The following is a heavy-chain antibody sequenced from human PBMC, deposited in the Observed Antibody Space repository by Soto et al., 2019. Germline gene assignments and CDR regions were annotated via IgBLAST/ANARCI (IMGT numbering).Heavy chain of an antibody. CDR1: GFTFSGYW. CDR2: INQDGSAK. Sequence: EVQLVESGGGLVQPGGSPRLSCVASGFTFSGYWMSWVRQAPGKGLEWVANINQDGSAKYYVDSVMGRFTISRDNAKNSLYLQMNSLRAEDTAVYFCARIYCTTTSCYYDYWGQGPLVTVSS. D-gene: IGHD2-2*01. CDR3: ARIYCTTTSCYYDY. V-gene: IGHV3-7*01. J-gene: IGHJ4*02.